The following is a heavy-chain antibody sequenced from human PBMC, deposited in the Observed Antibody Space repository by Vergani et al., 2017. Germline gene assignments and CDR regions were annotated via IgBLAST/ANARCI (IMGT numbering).Heavy chain of an antibody. CDR1: GFTFSSYA. D-gene: IGHD4-23*01. CDR3: AKDGGSQGYYFDY. J-gene: IGHJ4*02. CDR2: ISGSGGST. V-gene: IGHV3-23*01. Sequence: EVQLLESGGGLVQPGGSLRLSCAASGFTFSSYAMTWVRQAPGKGLEWVSAISGSGGSTYYADSVKGRFTISRDNSKNTLYPQMNSLRAEDTAVYYCAKDGGSQGYYFDYWGQGTLVTVSS.